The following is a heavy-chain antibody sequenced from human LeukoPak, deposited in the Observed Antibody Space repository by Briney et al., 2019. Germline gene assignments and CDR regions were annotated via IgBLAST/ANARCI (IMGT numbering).Heavy chain of an antibody. Sequence: GGSLRLSCAASGFTFSSYAMSWVRQAPGKGLEWVSAISGSGGSTYYADSVKGRFTISRDNAKNSLYLQMNSLRAEDTAVYYCARGSIAAANFDYWGQGTLVTVSS. CDR2: ISGSGGST. D-gene: IGHD6-13*01. V-gene: IGHV3-23*01. CDR3: ARGSIAAANFDY. CDR1: GFTFSSYA. J-gene: IGHJ4*02.